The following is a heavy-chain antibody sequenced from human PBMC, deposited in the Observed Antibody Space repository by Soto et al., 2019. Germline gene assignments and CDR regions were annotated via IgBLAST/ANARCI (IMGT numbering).Heavy chain of an antibody. CDR1: GYTFTGYY. CDR2: INPNSGGT. V-gene: IGHV1-2*04. Sequence: ASMKVSCKASGYTFTGYYMHWVRQAPGQGLEWMGWINPNSGGTNYAQKFQGWVTMTRDTSISTAYMELSRLRSDDTAVYYCARAHPYYDILTGTWYYYDRMDVWGQGTTVTVSS. J-gene: IGHJ6*02. CDR3: ARAHPYYDILTGTWYYYDRMDV. D-gene: IGHD3-9*01.